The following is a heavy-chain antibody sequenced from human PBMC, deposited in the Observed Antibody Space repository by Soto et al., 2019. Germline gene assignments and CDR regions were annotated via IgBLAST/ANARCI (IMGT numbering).Heavy chain of an antibody. Sequence: GGSLRLSCAASGFTFSSYAMSWVRQAPGKGLEWVSAISGSGGSTYYADSVKGRFTISRDNSKNTLYLQMNSLRAEDRAVYYCAKDPPYYYGSGSYYSLFDYWGQGTLVTVSS. V-gene: IGHV3-23*01. J-gene: IGHJ4*02. D-gene: IGHD3-10*01. CDR3: AKDPPYYYGSGSYYSLFDY. CDR2: ISGSGGST. CDR1: GFTFSSYA.